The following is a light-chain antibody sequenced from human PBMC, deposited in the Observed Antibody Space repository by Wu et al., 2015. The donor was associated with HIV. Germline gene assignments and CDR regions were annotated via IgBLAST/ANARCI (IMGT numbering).Light chain of an antibody. V-gene: IGKV3-11*01. CDR3: QQRSNWRELT. CDR2: DAS. Sequence: EIVLTQSPATLSLSPGERATLSCRASQSVSSYLAWYQQKPGQAPRLLIYDASNWATGIPARFSGSGSGTDFTLTISSLEPEDFAVYYCQQRSNWRELTFGGGTKVEIK. CDR1: QSVSSY. J-gene: IGKJ4*01.